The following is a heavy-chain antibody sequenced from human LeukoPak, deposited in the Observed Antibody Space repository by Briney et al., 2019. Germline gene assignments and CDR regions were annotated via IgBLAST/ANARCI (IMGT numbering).Heavy chain of an antibody. Sequence: GGSLRLYCVASGFTFSNSAMSWVRQAPGKGLEWVSAISGSGGATYYADSVKGRFTISRDNSKNTLYLQMNSLRAEDTAVYYCAKGGGSIFFDYWGQGTLVTVSS. D-gene: IGHD1-26*01. CDR1: GFTFSNSA. CDR3: AKGGGSIFFDY. V-gene: IGHV3-23*01. J-gene: IGHJ4*02. CDR2: ISGSGGAT.